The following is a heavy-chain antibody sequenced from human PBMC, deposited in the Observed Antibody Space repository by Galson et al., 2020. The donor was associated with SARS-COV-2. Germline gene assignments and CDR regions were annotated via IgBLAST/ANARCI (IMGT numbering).Heavy chain of an antibody. D-gene: IGHD6-19*01. CDR3: ATSTAVAANYWFDP. CDR1: GYTLTELS. CDR2: FDPEDGET. Sequence: ASVKVSCKVSGYTLTELSMHWVRQAPGKGLEWMGGFDPEDGETTYAQKFQGRVTMTEDTSTDTAYMELSSLRSEDTAVYYCATSTAVAANYWFDPWGQGTLVTVSS. J-gene: IGHJ5*02. V-gene: IGHV1-24*01.